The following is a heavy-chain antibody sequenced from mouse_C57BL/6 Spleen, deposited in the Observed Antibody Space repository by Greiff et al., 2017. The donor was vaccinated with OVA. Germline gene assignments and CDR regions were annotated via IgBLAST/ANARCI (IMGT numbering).Heavy chain of an antibody. CDR2: ILTGSGSN. CDR1: GYTFTGYW. D-gene: IGHD2-1*01. J-gene: IGHJ3*01. V-gene: IGHV1-9*01. Sequence: VQLQQSGAELMKPGASVKLSCKATGYTFTGYWIEWVKQRPGHGLEWIGEILTGSGSNNYNEKFTGKATFTADTSSNTSYMQLSIRTTEYSAIYYCARYCNQFAYWGQGTLVTVSA. CDR3: ARYCNQFAY.